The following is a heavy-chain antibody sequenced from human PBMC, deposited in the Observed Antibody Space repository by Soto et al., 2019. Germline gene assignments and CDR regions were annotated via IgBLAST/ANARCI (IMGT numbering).Heavy chain of an antibody. V-gene: IGHV3-23*01. CDR2: ISGSGGST. CDR1: GFTFSSYA. J-gene: IGHJ4*02. Sequence: GGSLRLSCAASGFTFSSYAMSWVRQAPGKGLEWVSAISGSGGSTYYADSVKGRFTISRDNSKNTLYLQMNSLRAEDTAVYYCAKDEQFGGIAPAGTWGQGTLVTVSS. D-gene: IGHD6-13*01. CDR3: AKDEQFGGIAPAGT.